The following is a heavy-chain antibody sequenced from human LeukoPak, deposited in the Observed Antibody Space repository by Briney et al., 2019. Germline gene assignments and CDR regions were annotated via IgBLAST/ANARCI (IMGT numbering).Heavy chain of an antibody. V-gene: IGHV3-30*03. CDR2: ISYDGINK. CDR3: ARDLQEAGMYYYYGMDV. CDR1: GFVFSNYG. D-gene: IGHD1-14*01. Sequence: GGSLRLSCEASGFVFSNYGIHWVRQAPGKGLEWVAVISYDGINKYYADSVKGGFTLSRDNSKNMLFLQMDSLRPEDTAVYYCARDLQEAGMYYYYGMDVWGQGTTVTVSS. J-gene: IGHJ6*02.